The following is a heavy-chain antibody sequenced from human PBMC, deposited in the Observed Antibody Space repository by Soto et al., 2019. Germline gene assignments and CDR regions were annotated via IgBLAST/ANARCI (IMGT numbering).Heavy chain of an antibody. D-gene: IGHD1-26*01. CDR2: IYPGDSDT. CDR1: GYSFTSYW. J-gene: IGHJ6*02. Sequence: GESLKISCKGSGYSFTSYWIGSVSQMPGKGLESMGIIYPGDSDTRYSPSFQGQVTISADKSLSTAYLQWSSLKASDTAMYYCASGGSYPPYGMDVWGQGTTVTVSS. CDR3: ASGGSYPPYGMDV. V-gene: IGHV5-51*01.